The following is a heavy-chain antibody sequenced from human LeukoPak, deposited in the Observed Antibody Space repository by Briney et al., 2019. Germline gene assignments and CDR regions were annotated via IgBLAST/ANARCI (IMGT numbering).Heavy chain of an antibody. CDR2: IRSKANSYAT. CDR1: GFTFSGSA. CDR3: TIDDDYVWGSYRYEEDY. V-gene: IGHV3-73*01. D-gene: IGHD3-16*02. J-gene: IGHJ4*02. Sequence: PGGSLKLSCAASGFTFSGSAMHWVRPASGKGLEWVGRIRSKANSYATAYAASVKGRFTISRDDSKNTAYLQMNSLKTEDTAVYYCTIDDDYVWGSYRYEEDYWGQGTLVTVSS.